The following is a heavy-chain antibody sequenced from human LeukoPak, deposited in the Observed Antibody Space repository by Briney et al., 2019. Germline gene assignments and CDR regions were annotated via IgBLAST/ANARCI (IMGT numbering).Heavy chain of an antibody. Sequence: PSETLSLTCTVSGGSISSYYWGWIRQPPGKGLEWIGNIYYSGSTYYNPSLKSRVTISVDTSKNQFSLKLSSVTAADTAVYYCARQSGSYGVYYNYMDVWGKGTTVTISS. V-gene: IGHV4-39*01. CDR3: ARQSGSYGVYYNYMDV. D-gene: IGHD1-26*01. CDR1: GGSISSYY. CDR2: IYYSGST. J-gene: IGHJ6*03.